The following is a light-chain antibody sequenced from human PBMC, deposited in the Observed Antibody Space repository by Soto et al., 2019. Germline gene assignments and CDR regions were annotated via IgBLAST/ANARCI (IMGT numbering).Light chain of an antibody. CDR1: QNINTW. CDR3: QQYSTYTPRT. Sequence: DIQMTQSPSTLSASVGDRVTITCRASQNINTWLAWYQQKPGKAPNLLIYDAFSLESGVPSRFSGSGSGTEFTLTISSLQPDDFATYYCQQYSTYTPRTFGQGTKVDIK. CDR2: DAF. V-gene: IGKV1-5*01. J-gene: IGKJ1*01.